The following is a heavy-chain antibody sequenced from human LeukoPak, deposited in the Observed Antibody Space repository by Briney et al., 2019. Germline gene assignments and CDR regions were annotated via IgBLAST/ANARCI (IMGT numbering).Heavy chain of an antibody. J-gene: IGHJ1*01. CDR3: ARDPDYYYDSSGYYFQH. V-gene: IGHV3-9*01. D-gene: IGHD3-22*01. CDR2: ISWNSGSI. Sequence: SLRLSCAASGFTFSSYSMNWVRQAPGKGLEWVSGISWNSGSIGYADSVKGRFTISRDNAKNSLYLQMNSLRADDTAFYYCARDPDYYYDSSGYYFQHWGQGTLVTVSS. CDR1: GFTFSSYS.